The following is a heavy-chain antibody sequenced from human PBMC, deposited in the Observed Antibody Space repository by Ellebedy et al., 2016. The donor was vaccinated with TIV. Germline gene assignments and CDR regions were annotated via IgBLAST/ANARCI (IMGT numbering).Heavy chain of an antibody. CDR3: ARGWFGSGMGV. CDR2: INHSGST. V-gene: IGHV4-34*01. J-gene: IGHJ6*02. D-gene: IGHD3-16*01. CDR1: GGSFSGYY. Sequence: SETLSLTCAVYGGSFSGYYWSWIRQPPGKGLEWIGEINHSGSTNYNPSLKSRVTISVDTSKDQFSLKLSSVTAADTAVYYCARGWFGSGMGVWGQGTTVTVSS.